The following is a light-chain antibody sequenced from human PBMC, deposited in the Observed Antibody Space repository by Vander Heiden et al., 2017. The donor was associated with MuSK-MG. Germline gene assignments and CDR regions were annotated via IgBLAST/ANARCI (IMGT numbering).Light chain of an antibody. CDR2: YND. J-gene: IGLJ3*02. CDR3: ATWDDTLDGPV. Sequence: QSLLTQPPSVSGAPTQRVTISCSGSTSNVGENAVNWYQQFPGKAPSLLIYYNDLWLSGVADRFSGSKSGTSASLAISGLQAEDEADYYCATWDDTLDGPVFGGGTKLTVL. CDR1: TSNVGENA. V-gene: IGLV1-36*01.